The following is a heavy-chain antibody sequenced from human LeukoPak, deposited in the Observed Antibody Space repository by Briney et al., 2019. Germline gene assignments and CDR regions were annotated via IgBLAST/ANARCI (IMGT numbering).Heavy chain of an antibody. J-gene: IGHJ4*02. D-gene: IGHD2-2*01. CDR2: IRYDGSNK. CDR1: GFTFSSYG. Sequence: PGGSLRLSCAASGFTFSSYGVHWVRQAPGKGLEWVAFIRYDGSNKYYADSVKGRFTISRDNSKNTLYLQMNSLRAEDTAVYYCAKDFGSTSRRPFGYFDYWGQGTLVTVSS. CDR3: AKDFGSTSRRPFGYFDY. V-gene: IGHV3-30*02.